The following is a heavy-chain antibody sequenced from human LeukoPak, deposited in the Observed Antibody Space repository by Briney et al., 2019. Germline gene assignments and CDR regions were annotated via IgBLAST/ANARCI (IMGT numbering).Heavy chain of an antibody. J-gene: IGHJ4*02. D-gene: IGHD3-22*01. CDR1: GGSISSGGYY. CDR2: IYYSGST. Sequence: PSQTLSLTCTDSGGSISSGGYYWSWIRQHPGKGLEWIGYIYYSGSTYYNPSLKSRVTISVDASKNQFSLKLSSVTAADTAVYYCAREGREVDYDSSGSIDGVDYWGQGTLVTVSS. CDR3: AREGREVDYDSSGSIDGVDY. V-gene: IGHV4-31*03.